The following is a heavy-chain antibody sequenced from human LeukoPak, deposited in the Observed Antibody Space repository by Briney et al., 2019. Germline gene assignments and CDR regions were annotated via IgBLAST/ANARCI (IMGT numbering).Heavy chain of an antibody. CDR2: IIPIFGTA. D-gene: IGHD3-10*01. CDR3: ARDLGDSFDY. Sequence: SVKVSCKASGGTFSNYAISWVRQAPGQGLEWMGGIIPIFGTASYARKFQGRVTITADESTSTAYMELSSLRSEDTAVYYCARDLGDSFDYWGQGTLVTVSS. J-gene: IGHJ4*02. CDR1: GGTFSNYA. V-gene: IGHV1-69*13.